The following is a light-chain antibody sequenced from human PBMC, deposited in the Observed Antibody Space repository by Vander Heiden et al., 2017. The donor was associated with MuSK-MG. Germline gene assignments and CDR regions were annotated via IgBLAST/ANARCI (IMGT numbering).Light chain of an antibody. CDR3: QQTLRTPPRT. CDR2: AAS. V-gene: IGKV1-39*01. J-gene: IGKJ4*02. CDR1: QSISSY. Sequence: IQMTQSPSSLSASVGDRVTITCRASQSISSYLNWYQQKPGKAPKLLIYAASSLQSGVPYRFSGSGSGTDFTLKISSLQAEDFAIYYCQQTLRTPPRTFGGGTKVEIK.